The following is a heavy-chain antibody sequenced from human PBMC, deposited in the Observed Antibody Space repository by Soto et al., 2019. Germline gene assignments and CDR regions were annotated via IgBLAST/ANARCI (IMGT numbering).Heavy chain of an antibody. V-gene: IGHV3-23*01. D-gene: IGHD1-7*01. CDR2: ITGSGGST. J-gene: IGHJ3*02. CDR3: AKDRTTMYDGFDN. CDR1: GFTFSSYA. Sequence: LRLSCAAAGFTFSSYAMTWVRQAPGKGLEWVSTITGSGGSTYYADSVKGRFTISRDNSKNTLYLQMNSLRAEDTAVYYCAKDRTTMYDGFDNWGQGTMVTVSS.